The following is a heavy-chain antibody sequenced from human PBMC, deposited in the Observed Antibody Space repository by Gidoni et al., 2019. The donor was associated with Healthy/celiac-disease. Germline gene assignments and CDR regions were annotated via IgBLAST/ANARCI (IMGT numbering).Heavy chain of an antibody. J-gene: IGHJ4*02. CDR3: AGLEYSSSGALGL. V-gene: IGHV4-59*01. Sequence: QVQLQESVPGLVKHSETLSLTRTVSGGSISSYYWSWIRQPPGKGLEWIGYIYYSWSTNYNPSLKSRVTISVDTSKNQFSLKLSSVTAADTAVYYCAGLEYSSSGALGLWGQGTLVTVSS. CDR2: IYYSWST. D-gene: IGHD6-6*01. CDR1: GGSISSYY.